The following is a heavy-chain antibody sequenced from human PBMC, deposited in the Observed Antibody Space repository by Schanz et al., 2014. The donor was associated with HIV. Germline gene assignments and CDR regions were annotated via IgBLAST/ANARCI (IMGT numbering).Heavy chain of an antibody. J-gene: IGHJ4*02. CDR3: ARGDRDDFWSGAAI. D-gene: IGHD3-3*01. CDR2: ISAYDGNT. V-gene: IGHV1-18*01. Sequence: QGQLVQSGAEVKKPGSSVKVSCKASGGTFSTYAISWVRQAPGQGLEWMGWISAYDGNTNYAQKFQGRVTRTTDTSRYTAYMELRSLRSDDTAVYYCARGDRDDFWSGAAIWGQGTLVTVSS. CDR1: GGTFSTYA.